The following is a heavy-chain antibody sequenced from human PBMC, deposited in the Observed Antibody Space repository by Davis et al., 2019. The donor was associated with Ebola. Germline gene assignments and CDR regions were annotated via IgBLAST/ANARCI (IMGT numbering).Heavy chain of an antibody. V-gene: IGHV5-51*01. J-gene: IGHJ4*02. CDR1: GYTLTTYW. CDR2: IYPGYSDT. CDR3: ARRGGWSGAFLDY. D-gene: IGHD3-3*02. Sequence: WESLKTLFKCPGYTLTTYWIGRVLQMPGNGLGWRGIIYPGYSDTRYSPSFQVQVTISAAKSISTAYLQWSSLKASVTAMYYCARRGGWSGAFLDYWGQGTLVNVSS.